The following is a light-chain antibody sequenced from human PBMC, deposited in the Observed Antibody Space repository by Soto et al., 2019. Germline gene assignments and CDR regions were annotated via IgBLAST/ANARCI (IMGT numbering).Light chain of an antibody. CDR2: DAS. CDR1: QSIGRW. V-gene: IGKV1-5*01. J-gene: IGKJ1*01. Sequence: DIQMTQSPSTLSASVGDRVTITCRASQSIGRWLAWYQQKSGKAPKLLIYDASTLESGVPSRFSGSGSGTEFTLTISSLQPADFAPYYCQQYNSYSWTFGQGTKVDIK. CDR3: QQYNSYSWT.